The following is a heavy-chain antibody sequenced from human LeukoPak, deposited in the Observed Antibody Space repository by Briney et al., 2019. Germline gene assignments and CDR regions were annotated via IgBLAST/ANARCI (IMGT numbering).Heavy chain of an antibody. CDR1: GLGFVDYA. V-gene: IGHV3-43*02. J-gene: IGHJ4*02. D-gene: IGHD2-15*01. Sequence: GGSRSSSFEAPGLGFVDYAIHWVGKAPGKGLDWVSVISGDGGTTYYADSLKARFTISRDNSKNSLYLQMNSLRTEDTALYYCAKGVAPYYFDYWGQGTLVTVSS. CDR3: AKGVAPYYFDY. CDR2: ISGDGGTT.